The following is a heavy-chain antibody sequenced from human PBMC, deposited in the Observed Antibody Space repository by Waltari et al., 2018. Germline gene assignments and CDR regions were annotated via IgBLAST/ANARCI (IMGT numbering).Heavy chain of an antibody. Sequence: QVTLRESGPALMKPTQTLTLTCTFSGFSLSTPAFCVNWVRQPPGKALEWLTRIDGDDSRYYSTSLRTRLTISKDTSKNQVVLTLTNVDPMDTATYYCARISLPDHESTGPFDYWGLGTLVTVSS. CDR1: GFSLSTPAFC. V-gene: IGHV2-70*15. D-gene: IGHD2-8*02. CDR3: ARISLPDHESTGPFDY. J-gene: IGHJ4*01. CDR2: IDGDDSR.